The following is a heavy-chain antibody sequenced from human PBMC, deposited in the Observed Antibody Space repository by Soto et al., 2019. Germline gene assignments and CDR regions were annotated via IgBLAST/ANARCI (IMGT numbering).Heavy chain of an antibody. CDR1: GFTFSSYN. CDR2: ISYDGSNK. D-gene: IGHD6-19*01. V-gene: IGHV3-30*18. Sequence: QVRLVESGGGVVHPGTSLRLSCAASGFTFSSYNMHWVRQAPGKGLEWVAIISYDGSNKNYADSVKGRFTISRDNSKNTLYLQMNSLRPEDTAVFYCAKAPAGIAVFDYWGQGTLVTVSS. J-gene: IGHJ4*02. CDR3: AKAPAGIAVFDY.